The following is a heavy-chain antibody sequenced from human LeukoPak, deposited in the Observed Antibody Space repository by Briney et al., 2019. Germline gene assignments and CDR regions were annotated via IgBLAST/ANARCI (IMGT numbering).Heavy chain of an antibody. V-gene: IGHV3-30-3*01. J-gene: IGHJ4*02. CDR1: GFTFSSYA. CDR2: ISYDGSNK. CDR3: AKDRPHPSAEPTNFDY. Sequence: PGGSLRLSCAASGFTFSSYAMHWVRQAPGKGLEWVAVISYDGSNKYYADSVKGRFTISRDNSKNTLYLQMNSLRAEDTAVYYCAKDRPHPSAEPTNFDYWGQGTLVTVSS. D-gene: IGHD1-14*01.